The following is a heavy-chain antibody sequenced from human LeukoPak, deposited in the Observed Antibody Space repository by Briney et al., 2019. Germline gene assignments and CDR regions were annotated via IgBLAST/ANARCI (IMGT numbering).Heavy chain of an antibody. Sequence: PRGSLKLSCAASGFTFSSYWMHWVRQAPGKGLVWVSRINSDGSSTSYADSVKGRFTISRDNAKNTLYLQMNSLRAEDTAVYYCARDPWFGELPIDYWGQGTLVTVSS. CDR2: INSDGSST. J-gene: IGHJ4*02. V-gene: IGHV3-74*01. CDR1: GFTFSSYW. CDR3: ARDPWFGELPIDY. D-gene: IGHD3-10*01.